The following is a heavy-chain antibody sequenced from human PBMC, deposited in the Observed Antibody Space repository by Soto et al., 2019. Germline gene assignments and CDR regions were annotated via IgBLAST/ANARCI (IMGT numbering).Heavy chain of an antibody. CDR3: AKGATHCSGGTCYSPHFDS. CDR1: GFTFGSNT. CDR2: LGGGVDIT. D-gene: IGHD2-15*01. J-gene: IGHJ4*02. V-gene: IGHV3-23*01. Sequence: EVQLLESGGGLVQPGGSLRLSCAASGFTFGSNTMPWFRQAPGRGLEWVSALGGGVDITYYADSVKGRFTISRDNSRNALYLQMNSLRAEDTAVFYCAKGATHCSGGTCYSPHFDSWGQGTLVTVSS.